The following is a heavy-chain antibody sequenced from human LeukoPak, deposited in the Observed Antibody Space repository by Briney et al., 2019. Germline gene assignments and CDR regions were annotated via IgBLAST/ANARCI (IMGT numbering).Heavy chain of an antibody. V-gene: IGHV3-15*01. CDR3: TTDRNYDNMDLRFQH. CDR2: IKRETDGGTI. CDR1: GFTLNNAW. D-gene: IGHD3-16*01. J-gene: IGHJ1*01. Sequence: GSLRLSCAASGFTLNNAWMSWVRQAPGKGLEWLGRIKRETDGGTIDYAAPVKGRFTISRDDSRNTLYLQMDSLKIEDTAVYYCTTDRNYDNMDLRFQHGGQGTLVTVS.